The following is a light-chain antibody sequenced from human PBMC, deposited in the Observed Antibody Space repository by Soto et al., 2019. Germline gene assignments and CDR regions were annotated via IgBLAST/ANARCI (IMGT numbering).Light chain of an antibody. J-gene: IGLJ7*01. V-gene: IGLV2-14*01. CDR3: SSYASSSPLV. Sequence: QSVLTQPASVSGSPGQSITISCTGTSSDVGGYDYVSWYQQHPGKVPKLMIYDVSSRPSGVSNRFSGSKSGNTASLTISGLQAEDEADYYCSSYASSSPLVFGGGTQLTVL. CDR1: SSDVGGYDY. CDR2: DVS.